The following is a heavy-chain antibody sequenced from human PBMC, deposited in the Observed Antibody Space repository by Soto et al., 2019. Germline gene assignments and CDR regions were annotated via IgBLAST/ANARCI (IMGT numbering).Heavy chain of an antibody. J-gene: IGHJ4*02. CDR3: AKDGGYLV. D-gene: IGHD3-16*01. CDR1: GFTFSNYW. V-gene: IGHV3-7*05. Sequence: PGGSRRLSCAASGFTFSNYWMSWVRQAPGTGLEWVANINQDGSEKNYVDSVKGRFTISRDNAKNSLYLQMNSLRGEDTAVYYCAKDGGYLVWGLGTLVTVS. CDR2: INQDGSEK.